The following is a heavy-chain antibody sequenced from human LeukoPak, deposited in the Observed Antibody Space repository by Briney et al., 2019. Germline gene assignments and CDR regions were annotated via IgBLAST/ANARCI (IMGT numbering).Heavy chain of an antibody. D-gene: IGHD3-3*01. J-gene: IGHJ5*02. Sequence: GGSLRLSCAASGFAFNTYSMNWVRQAPGKGLEWVSYISSSGSTIYYADSVKGRFTISRDNAKNSLYLQMNSLRAEDTAVYYCARGLVKDFWSGYNWFDPWGQGTLVTVSS. CDR3: ARGLVKDFWSGYNWFDP. CDR2: ISSSGSTI. V-gene: IGHV3-48*04. CDR1: GFAFNTYS.